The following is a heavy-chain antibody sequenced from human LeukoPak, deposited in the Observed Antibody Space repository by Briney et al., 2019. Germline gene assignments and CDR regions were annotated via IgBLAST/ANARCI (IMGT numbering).Heavy chain of an antibody. D-gene: IGHD2-8*02. J-gene: IGHJ4*02. CDR1: GFTFSSYW. CDR2: IKQDGSEK. CDR3: ARGRVLYYFDY. V-gene: IGHV3-7*01. Sequence: GGSLRLSCAASGFTFSSYWMSWVRQAPGKGLEWVANIKQDGSEKYYVDSVKGRFTISRGNAKNSLYLQMNSLRAEDTAVYYCARGRVLYYFDYWGQGTLVTVSS.